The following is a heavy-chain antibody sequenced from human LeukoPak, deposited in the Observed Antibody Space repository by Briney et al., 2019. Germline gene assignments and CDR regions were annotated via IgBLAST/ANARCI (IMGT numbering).Heavy chain of an antibody. V-gene: IGHV1-2*02. J-gene: IGHJ4*02. CDR3: ARFDSSGYSLDY. CDR1: GYTFTAYY. Sequence: ASVKVSCKASGYTFTAYYMHWVRQAPGQGLEWMGWIDPSSGGTGYAQNFQGRVTMTRDTSISTAYMELSRLRSDDTAVYYCARFDSSGYSLDYWGQGTLVTVSS. CDR2: IDPSSGGT. D-gene: IGHD3-22*01.